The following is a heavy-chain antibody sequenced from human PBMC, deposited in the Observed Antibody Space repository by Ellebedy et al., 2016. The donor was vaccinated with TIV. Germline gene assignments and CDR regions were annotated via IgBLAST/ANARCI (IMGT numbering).Heavy chain of an antibody. D-gene: IGHD3-3*01. CDR1: GGSFSGYY. V-gene: IGHV4-34*01. CDR2: INHSGST. J-gene: IGHJ4*02. CDR3: ARDFWSGRRSFDY. Sequence: MPSETLSLTCAVYGGSFSGYYWSWIRQPPGKGLEWIGEINHSGSTNYNPSLKSRVTISVDTSKNQFSLKLSSVTAADTAVYYCARDFWSGRRSFDYWGQGTLVTVSS.